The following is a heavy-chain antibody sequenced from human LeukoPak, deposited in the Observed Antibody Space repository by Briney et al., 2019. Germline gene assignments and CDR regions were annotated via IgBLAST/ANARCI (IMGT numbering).Heavy chain of an antibody. CDR1: GLIFSTYS. V-gene: IGHV3-48*02. Sequence: GGSLRLSCAASGLIFSTYSINWVRQAPGKGLEWVSHISSSSSSIYYADSVKGRFSISRDNAKNSLYLQMNSLRDEDTAVYYCARSGYGSRWYFFDHWGQGTLVTVSS. CDR3: ARSGYGSRWYFFDH. J-gene: IGHJ4*02. CDR2: ISSSSSSI. D-gene: IGHD6-13*01.